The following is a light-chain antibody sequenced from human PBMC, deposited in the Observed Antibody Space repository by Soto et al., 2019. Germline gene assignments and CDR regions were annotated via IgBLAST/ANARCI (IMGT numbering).Light chain of an antibody. J-gene: IGKJ4*01. CDR2: DAS. V-gene: IGKV1-33*01. CDR1: QDIGNY. CDR3: QQHDNLPLT. Sequence: DIQMTQSPSTLSASIGDRVTITCRASQDIGNYLAWYQQKLGKAPKLLIYDASNLETGVPSRFSGSGSGTDFTFTISSLQPEDFATYYCQQHDNLPLTFGGGTKVDIK.